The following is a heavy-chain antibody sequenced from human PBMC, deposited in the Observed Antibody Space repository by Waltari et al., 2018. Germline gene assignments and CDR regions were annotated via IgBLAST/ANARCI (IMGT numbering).Heavy chain of an antibody. V-gene: IGHV4-34*01. CDR1: GGSFSGYY. J-gene: IGHJ5*02. CDR2: INQRGRT. Sequence: QVQLQQWGAGLLKPSETLSLTCAVYGGSFSGYYWSWIRQPPGKGLEWIGEINQRGRTNYNEAVKRGDTRAVDTAKNQGDRKRSSGTAAETDVYYGARGGIRGYSYGYWFDPWGQGTLVTVSS. D-gene: IGHD5-18*01. CDR3: ARGGIRGYSYGYWFDP.